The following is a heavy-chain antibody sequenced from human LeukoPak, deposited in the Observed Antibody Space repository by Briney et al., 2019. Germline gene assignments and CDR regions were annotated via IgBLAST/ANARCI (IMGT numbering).Heavy chain of an antibody. Sequence: ASVNVSCKASGYTFTDYYMHWVRQAPGQGFEWMGWINPNDGDTYYAQKFQGRVTMTRDTSISTAHMEVSRLRSDDTAVYYCARANFLYCSSTSCLFDYWGQGTLVTVSS. CDR3: ARANFLYCSSTSCLFDY. CDR2: INPNDGDT. J-gene: IGHJ4*02. CDR1: GYTFTDYY. D-gene: IGHD2-2*01. V-gene: IGHV1-2*02.